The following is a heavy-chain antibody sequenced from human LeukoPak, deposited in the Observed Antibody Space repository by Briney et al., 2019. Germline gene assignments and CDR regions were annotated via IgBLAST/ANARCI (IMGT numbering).Heavy chain of an antibody. Sequence: ASVKVSCKASGYTFTGYYMHWVRQAPGQGLEWMGWINPNSGGTNYAQKFQGRVTMTRDTSISTAYMELSRLRSDDTAVYYCARDNSGYDSTFDYWGQGTLVTVSS. CDR2: INPNSGGT. D-gene: IGHD5-12*01. CDR3: ARDNSGYDSTFDY. J-gene: IGHJ4*02. V-gene: IGHV1-2*02. CDR1: GYTFTGYY.